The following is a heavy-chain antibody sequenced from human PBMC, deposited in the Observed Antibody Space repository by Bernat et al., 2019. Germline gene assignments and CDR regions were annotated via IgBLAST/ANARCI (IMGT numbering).Heavy chain of an antibody. CDR2: ISGSGGST. V-gene: IGHV3-23*01. J-gene: IGHJ4*02. CDR3: AKCPIRPTEFDY. Sequence: EVQLLESGGGLVQPGGSLRLSCAASGFTFSSYAMSWVRQAPGKGLEWVSAISGSGGSTDYAGSVRGRFTISRDNSKNTLYLQMISLRAEDTAVYYCAKCPIRPTEFDYWGQGTLVTVSS. CDR1: GFTFSSYA.